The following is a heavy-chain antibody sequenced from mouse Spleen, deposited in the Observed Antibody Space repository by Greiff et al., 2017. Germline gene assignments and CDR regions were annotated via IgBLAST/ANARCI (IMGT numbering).Heavy chain of an antibody. Sequence: EVQLQQSGPELVKPGASVKIPCKASGYTFTDYNMDWVKQSHGKSLEWIGDINPNNGGTIYNQKFKGKATLTVDKSSSTAYMELRSLTSEDTAVYYCAKITTVVDYWYFDVWGAGTTVTVSS. CDR2: INPNNGGT. CDR3: AKITTVVDYWYFDV. J-gene: IGHJ1*01. D-gene: IGHD1-1*01. CDR1: GYTFTDYN. V-gene: IGHV1-18*01.